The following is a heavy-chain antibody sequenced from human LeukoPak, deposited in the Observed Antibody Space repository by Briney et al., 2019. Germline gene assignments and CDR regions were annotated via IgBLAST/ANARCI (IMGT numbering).Heavy chain of an antibody. Sequence: GGSLRLSCAASGFTFSSYAMHWVRQAPGKRLEWVAVISYDGSNKYYADSVKGRFTISRDNSKNTLYLQMNSLRAEDTAVYYCAREGQWLATDYWGQGTLVTVSS. D-gene: IGHD6-19*01. CDR3: AREGQWLATDY. J-gene: IGHJ4*02. CDR1: GFTFSSYA. V-gene: IGHV3-30-3*01. CDR2: ISYDGSNK.